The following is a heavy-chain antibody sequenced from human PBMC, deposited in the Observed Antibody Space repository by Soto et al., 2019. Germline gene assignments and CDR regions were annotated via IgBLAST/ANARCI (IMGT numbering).Heavy chain of an antibody. D-gene: IGHD4-17*01. J-gene: IGHJ6*02. CDR3: ARGLVSDYGDTDPNYYGMDV. V-gene: IGHV4-34*01. CDR1: GGSFSGYY. CDR2: SNHSGST. Sequence: QVQLQQWGAGLLKPSETLSLTCAVYGGSFSGYYWSWIRQPPGKGLEWIRESNHSGSTNYNPSLKRRVTISVDTSKNQFSLKLSSVTAADTAVYYCARGLVSDYGDTDPNYYGMDVWGQGTTVTVSS.